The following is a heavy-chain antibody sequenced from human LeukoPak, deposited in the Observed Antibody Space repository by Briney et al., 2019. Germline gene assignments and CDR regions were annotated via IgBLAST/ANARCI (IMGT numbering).Heavy chain of an antibody. CDR1: GFTFSDYY. D-gene: IGHD6-13*01. Sequence: GGSLRLSCAASGFTFSDYYMSWIRQAPGQGLQWVSYISSSGSTIYYADSVKGRFTIARDNAKNSLYLQMNSLRAEDTAVYYCASTDGAAGAFDYWGQGTLVTVSS. V-gene: IGHV3-11*04. J-gene: IGHJ4*02. CDR2: ISSSGSTI. CDR3: ASTDGAAGAFDY.